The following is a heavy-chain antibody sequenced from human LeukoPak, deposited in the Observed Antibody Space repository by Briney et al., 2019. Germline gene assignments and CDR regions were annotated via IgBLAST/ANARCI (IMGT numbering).Heavy chain of an antibody. CDR2: ISSSSSYI. CDR1: GFTFSSYS. CDR3: AREHSDWLLLRWFDP. D-gene: IGHD3-9*01. Sequence: GGSLRLSCAASGFTFSSYSMNWARQAPGKGLEWVSSISSSSSYIYYADSVKGRFTISRDNAKNSLYLQMNSLRAEDTAVYYCAREHSDWLLLRWFDPWGQGTLVTVSS. V-gene: IGHV3-21*01. J-gene: IGHJ5*02.